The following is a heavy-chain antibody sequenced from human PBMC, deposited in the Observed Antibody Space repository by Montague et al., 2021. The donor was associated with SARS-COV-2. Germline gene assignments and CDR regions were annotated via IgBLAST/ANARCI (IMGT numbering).Heavy chain of an antibody. CDR1: GFTFNTYW. CDR2: INQDGSEE. V-gene: IGHV3-7*01. Sequence: SLRLSCAASGFTFNTYWMNWVRQAPGKGLEWVANINQDGSEEYYVGSVKGRFTISRDNAKNSLDLQMNSLRVDDTAVYYCARRKRSAGAMDVWGQGIPVTVFS. CDR3: ARRKRSAGAMDV. D-gene: IGHD3-10*01. J-gene: IGHJ6*02.